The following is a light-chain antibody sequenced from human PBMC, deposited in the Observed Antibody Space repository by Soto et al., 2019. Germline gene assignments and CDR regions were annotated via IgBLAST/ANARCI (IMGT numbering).Light chain of an antibody. J-gene: IGKJ4*01. CDR3: QQYGTSPHT. V-gene: IGKV3-20*01. CDR1: QSVASNY. CDR2: DAS. Sequence: EIVLTQSPGTLSLSPGERATLSCRASQSVASNYLAWYQQKPGQAPRLLIYDASSRATGIPDRFSGSGSGTDFTLTISRLEPEDFAVYYCQQYGTSPHTVGGGTKVDIK.